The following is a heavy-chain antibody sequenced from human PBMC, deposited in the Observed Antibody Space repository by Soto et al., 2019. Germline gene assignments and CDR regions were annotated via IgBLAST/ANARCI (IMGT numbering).Heavy chain of an antibody. V-gene: IGHV3-11*06. J-gene: IGHJ4*02. CDR1: GFTFSDYY. CDR3: ARGGTLVTQTNYFDY. Sequence: QVQLVESGGGLVKPGGSLRLSCAASGFTFSDYYMTWVRQAPGKGLEWVAYITSSSSYTDYADSVKGRFTISRDNAKNSLNLQMNSLTVEDTAVYYCARGGTLVTQTNYFDYWGPGTLVTVSS. D-gene: IGHD6-13*01. CDR2: ITSSSSYT.